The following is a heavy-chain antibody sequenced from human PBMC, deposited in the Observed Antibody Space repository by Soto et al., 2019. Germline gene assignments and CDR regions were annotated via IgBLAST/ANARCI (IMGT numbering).Heavy chain of an antibody. CDR3: ARSAFITSNRKDWFDP. CDR1: GFTLDSYW. D-gene: IGHD3-16*01. Sequence: GGSLRLSCGASGFTLDSYWMHWVRHVPGKGLEWVARINGDGTSTRYADAVKGRFTISRDNAKNTLYLQMTGLRVEDMGVYYCARSAFITSNRKDWFDPWGQGTLVTVSS. J-gene: IGHJ5*02. CDR2: INGDGTST. V-gene: IGHV3-74*01.